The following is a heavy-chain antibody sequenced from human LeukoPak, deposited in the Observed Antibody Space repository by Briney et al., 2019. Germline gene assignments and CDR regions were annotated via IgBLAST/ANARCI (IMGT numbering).Heavy chain of an antibody. CDR1: GFTFSTYG. J-gene: IGHJ4*02. CDR2: IKQDGRDK. D-gene: IGHD3-22*01. CDR3: ARVLPVESRDY. V-gene: IGHV3-7*01. Sequence: PGGSLRLSCAASGFTFSTYGMSWVRQAPGKGLEGVANIKQDGRDKFYVDSVKGRFTISRDNAKNSMYLQMNSLRAEDTAVYYCARVLPVESRDYWGQGTLVTVSS.